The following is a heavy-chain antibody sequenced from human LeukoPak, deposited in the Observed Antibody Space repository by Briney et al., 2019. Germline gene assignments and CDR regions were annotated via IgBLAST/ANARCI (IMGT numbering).Heavy chain of an antibody. Sequence: GGSLRLSCAASGFTSEDYGMHWVRQAPGKGLEWVSGIYWNSQRIGYADSVKGRFTISRDNAKNSLYLQMNSLRAEDTAVYYCAELGITMIGGVWGKGTTVTISS. D-gene: IGHD3-10*02. CDR3: AELGITMIGGV. CDR1: GFTSEDYG. J-gene: IGHJ6*04. CDR2: IYWNSQRI. V-gene: IGHV3-9*02.